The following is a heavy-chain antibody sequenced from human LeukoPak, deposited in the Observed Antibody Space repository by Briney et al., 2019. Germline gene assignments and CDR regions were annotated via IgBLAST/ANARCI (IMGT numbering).Heavy chain of an antibody. CDR2: ISSYSTYI. J-gene: IGHJ4*02. CDR3: ARDSFAGYDSSGYSSYDY. D-gene: IGHD3-22*01. CDR1: GFSFSDYS. Sequence: GGSLRLSCAASGFSFSDYSMNWVRQAPGKGLEWVSFISSYSTYIYYADSLKGRFTISRDNAKNSLYLQMNSLRAEDTAVYYCARDSFAGYDSSGYSSYDYWGQGTLVAVSS. V-gene: IGHV3-21*01.